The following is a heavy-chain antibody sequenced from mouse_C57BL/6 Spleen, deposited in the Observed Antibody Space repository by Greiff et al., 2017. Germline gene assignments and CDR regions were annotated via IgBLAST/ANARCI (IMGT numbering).Heavy chain of an antibody. D-gene: IGHD2-4*01. CDR2: ISNGGGST. CDR3: ARAYDYDEGGSMDY. CDR1: GFTFSDYY. V-gene: IGHV5-12*01. J-gene: IGHJ4*01. Sequence: EVKLMESGGGLVQPGGSLKLSCAASGFTFSDYYMYWVRQTPEKRLEWVAYISNGGGSTYYPDTVKGRFTISRDNAKNTLYLQMSRLESEDTAMYYCARAYDYDEGGSMDYWSQGTSVTVSS.